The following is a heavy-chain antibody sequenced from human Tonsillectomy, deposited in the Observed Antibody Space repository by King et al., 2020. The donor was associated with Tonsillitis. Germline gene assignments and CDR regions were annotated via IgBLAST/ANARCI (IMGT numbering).Heavy chain of an antibody. D-gene: IGHD2-2*02. Sequence: VQLQESGPGLVKPSETLSLTCTVSGVSISSYYCSWIRQPPGKGLEWIWYTYYSGSTNSNTSLKSRGTISVDTSKDQFSLKLSSVTAADTAVYYCARGDCSSTSCYSNSLDYWGQGTLVTVSS. V-gene: IGHV4-59*01. CDR2: TYYSGST. J-gene: IGHJ4*02. CDR1: GVSISSYY. CDR3: ARGDCSSTSCYSNSLDY.